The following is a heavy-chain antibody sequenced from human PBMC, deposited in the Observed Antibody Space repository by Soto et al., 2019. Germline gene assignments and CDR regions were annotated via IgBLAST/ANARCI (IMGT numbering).Heavy chain of an antibody. D-gene: IGHD3-3*01. J-gene: IGHJ4*02. CDR3: AKDQEGYDFWSGHPPYFDY. CDR1: GGSFSGYY. CDR2: INHSGST. Sequence: PSETLSLTCAVYGGSFSGYYWSWIRQPPGKGLEWIGEINHSGSTNYNPSLKSRVTISVDTSKNSLRAEDTAVYYCAKDQEGYDFWSGHPPYFDYWGQGTLVTVSS. V-gene: IGHV4-34*01.